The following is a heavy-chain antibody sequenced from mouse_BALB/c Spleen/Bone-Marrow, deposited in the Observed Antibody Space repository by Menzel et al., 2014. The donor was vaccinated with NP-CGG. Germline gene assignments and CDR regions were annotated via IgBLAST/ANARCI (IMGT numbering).Heavy chain of an antibody. V-gene: IGHV1S127*01. D-gene: IGHD2-3*01. CDR2: IDPSDSYT. CDR3: SREDGNHYFDY. Sequence: QVQLQQSGAELMKPGASVKMSCKASGYTFTSYWMHWVKQRPGHGLEWIGLIDPSDSYTSYNQNFKGKATLTVDTSSNTAYMQLSSLTSEDSAVYYCSREDGNHYFDYWGQGTTLAVSS. J-gene: IGHJ2*01. CDR1: GYTFTSYW.